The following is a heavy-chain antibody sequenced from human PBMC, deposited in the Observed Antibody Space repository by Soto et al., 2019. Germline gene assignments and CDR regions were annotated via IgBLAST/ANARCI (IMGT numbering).Heavy chain of an antibody. V-gene: IGHV1-69*01. Sequence: VQLMQSGAEVKKPGSSVKVSCKASGGTFSSQSINWVRQAPGQGLEWMGGIITLFGTSNYAQNFQGRVTITADQSTRTAYMELNSLTSDDTAVSYCAREVGYGDFSAALLDWGQGTLVTVSS. CDR1: GGTFSSQS. J-gene: IGHJ4*02. CDR3: AREVGYGDFSAALLD. D-gene: IGHD2-21*02. CDR2: IITLFGTS.